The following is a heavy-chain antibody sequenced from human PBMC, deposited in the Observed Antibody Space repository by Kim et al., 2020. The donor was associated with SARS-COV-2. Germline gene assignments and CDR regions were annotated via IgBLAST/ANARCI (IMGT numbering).Heavy chain of an antibody. J-gene: IGHJ3*02. CDR3: ARDRYYDSALDAFDI. Sequence: SETLSLTCAVSGGSISSGGYSWSWIRQPPGKGLEWIGYIYHSGSTYYNPSLKSRVTIAVDRSKNQFSLKLSSVTAADTAVYYCARDRYYDSALDAFDIWGQGTMVTVSS. D-gene: IGHD3-22*01. CDR1: GGSISSGGYS. V-gene: IGHV4-30-2*01. CDR2: IYHSGST.